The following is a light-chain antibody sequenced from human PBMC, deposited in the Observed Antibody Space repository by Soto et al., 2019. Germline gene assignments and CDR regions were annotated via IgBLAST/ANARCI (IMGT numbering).Light chain of an antibody. CDR2: GVG. CDR1: SSDVGDNTF. V-gene: IGLV2-14*01. CDR3: SSYTNTGKYV. Sequence: QSVLTQPASVSGSPGQSITISCTGTSSDVGDNTFVSWYQQHPGKAPKLIIYGVGNRPSGVSNRFSGSKSDNTASLTISGLQAEDEADYYCSSYTNTGKYVFGTGTKLTVL. J-gene: IGLJ1*01.